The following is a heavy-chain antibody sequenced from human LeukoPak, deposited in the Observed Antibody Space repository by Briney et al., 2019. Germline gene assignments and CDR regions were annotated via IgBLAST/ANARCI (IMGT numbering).Heavy chain of an antibody. D-gene: IGHD3-16*01. V-gene: IGHV4-34*01. J-gene: IGHJ3*02. CDR1: GGSFSGYY. CDR2: INHSGST. Sequence: SDTLSLTCAVYGGSFSGYYWSWIRQPPGKGLEWIGEINHSGSTNYNPSLKSRVTISVDTSKNQFSLKLSSVTAADTAVYYCARGSWGHAFDIWGQGTMVTVSS. CDR3: ARGSWGHAFDI.